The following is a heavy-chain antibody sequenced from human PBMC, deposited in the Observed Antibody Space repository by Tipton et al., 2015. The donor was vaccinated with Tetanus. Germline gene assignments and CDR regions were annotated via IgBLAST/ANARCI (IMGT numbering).Heavy chain of an antibody. CDR1: GFSFGDYA. CDR3: ARGGRDAYNNPLGAFDV. Sequence: QVQLVQSGGGLVKPGRSLRLSCTASGFSFGDYAMSWVRQSPGKGLEWIGEISHSGSSSYSPSLKSRVTISVDTSKNQFSLRLRSVAAADTAVYYCARGGRDAYNNPLGAFDVWGRGTTVTVSS. CDR2: ISHSGSS. V-gene: IGHV4-34*08. D-gene: IGHD5-24*01. J-gene: IGHJ3*01.